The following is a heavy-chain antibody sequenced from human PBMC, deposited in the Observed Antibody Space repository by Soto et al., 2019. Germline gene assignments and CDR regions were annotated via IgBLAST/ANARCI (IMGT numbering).Heavy chain of an antibody. D-gene: IGHD3-16*01. CDR1: GFTVSTYW. Sequence: EVQLVESGGGLAQPGGSLRLPCAASGFTVSTYWMTWVRQPPGKGLEWVASIIQDGSERYYVYSVRGRFTISRDNSKNSLYLQMNSLSAEDTALYYSVRGGNFFVYWGQGTLVTVS. CDR3: VRGGNFFVY. CDR2: IIQDGSER. J-gene: IGHJ4*02. V-gene: IGHV3-7*01.